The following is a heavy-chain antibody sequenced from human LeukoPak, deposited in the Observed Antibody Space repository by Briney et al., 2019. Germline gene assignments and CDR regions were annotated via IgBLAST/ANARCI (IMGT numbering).Heavy chain of an antibody. J-gene: IGHJ4*02. CDR2: INPNSGGT. Sequence: ASVKVSCKASGYTFTGYYMHWVRQAPGQGLEWMGRINPNSGGTNYAQKFQGRVTMTRDTSISTAYMELSRLRSDDTAVYYCARDPSTYYYDSSGYSGYWGQGTLVTVSS. V-gene: IGHV1-2*06. CDR3: ARDPSTYYYDSSGYSGY. D-gene: IGHD3-22*01. CDR1: GYTFTGYY.